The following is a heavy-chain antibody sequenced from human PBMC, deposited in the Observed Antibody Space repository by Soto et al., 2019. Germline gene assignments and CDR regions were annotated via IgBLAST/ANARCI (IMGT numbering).Heavy chain of an antibody. CDR1: GFSLSTSGVG. CDR3: AHRVTYYYDSSGYYWFDP. Sequence: QNTLKESGPTLVKPTQTLTLTCTFSGFSLSTSGVGVGWIRQPPGKALEWLALIYWNDDKRYSPSLKSRLTITKDSSKNQVVLTMTNMDPVDTATYYCAHRVTYYYDSSGYYWFDPWGQGTLVTVSS. V-gene: IGHV2-5*01. J-gene: IGHJ5*02. CDR2: IYWNDDK. D-gene: IGHD3-22*01.